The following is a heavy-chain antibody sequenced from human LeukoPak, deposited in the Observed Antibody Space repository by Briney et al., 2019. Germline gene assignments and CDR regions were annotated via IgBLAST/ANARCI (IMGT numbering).Heavy chain of an antibody. CDR3: ARVNPQRPDCSSTSCFVDAFDI. V-gene: IGHV3-21*01. Sequence: GGSLRLSCAASGYTFSGYSMSWVRQAPGKGLEWVSSISRSSSYIYYADSVKGRLTTSRDNAKNSLYLQMNSLRAEDTAVYYCARVNPQRPDCSSTSCFVDAFDIWGQGTMVTVSS. J-gene: IGHJ3*02. D-gene: IGHD2-2*01. CDR2: ISRSSSYI. CDR1: GYTFSGYS.